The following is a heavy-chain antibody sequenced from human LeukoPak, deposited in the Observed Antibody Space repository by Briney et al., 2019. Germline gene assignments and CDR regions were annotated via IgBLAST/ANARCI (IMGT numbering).Heavy chain of an antibody. V-gene: IGHV3-48*03. CDR3: ARDSHLDFDY. CDR2: ISITSNTI. CDR1: GFSFRNYE. J-gene: IGHJ4*02. Sequence: GGSLRLSCAASGFSFRNYEMNWVRQAPGKGLDWVSYISITSNTIHYAASVKGRFTISRDNAKNSLYLQMNSLRDEDTAVYYCARDSHLDFDYWGQGTLVTVSS.